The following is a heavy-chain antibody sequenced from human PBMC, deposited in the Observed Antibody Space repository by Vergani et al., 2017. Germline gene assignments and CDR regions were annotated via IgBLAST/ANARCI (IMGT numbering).Heavy chain of an antibody. V-gene: IGHV1-46*01. CDR1: GYTFTSYY. D-gene: IGHD6-25*01. CDR2: INSSGGST. J-gene: IGHJ6*02. Sequence: QVQLVQSGAEVKKPGGSVKVSCKASGYTFTSYYMHWVRQAPGQGLEWMGIINSSGGSTSYAQTFQGRVTMTRDTSTSTVYMELRSLRAEDTAVDYCAMIVGGSGGMDDWGQGTTVTVSS. CDR3: AMIVGGSGGMDD.